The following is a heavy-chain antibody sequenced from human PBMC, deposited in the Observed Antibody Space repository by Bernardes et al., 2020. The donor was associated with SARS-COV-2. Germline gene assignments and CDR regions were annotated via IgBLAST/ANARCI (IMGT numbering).Heavy chain of an antibody. CDR1: GFSLSTSGVG. V-gene: IGHV2-5*01. J-gene: IGHJ6*03. Sequence: SGPTLVKPTQTLTLTCTFSGFSLSTSGVGVGWIRQPPGKALEWLALIYWNDDKRYSPSLKSRLTITKDTSKNQVVLTMTSMDPVDTATYYCAHSDCSSTSGLYNDEYMDVWGKGTTVTVTS. CDR3: AHSDCSSTSGLYNDEYMDV. CDR2: IYWNDDK. D-gene: IGHD2-2*01.